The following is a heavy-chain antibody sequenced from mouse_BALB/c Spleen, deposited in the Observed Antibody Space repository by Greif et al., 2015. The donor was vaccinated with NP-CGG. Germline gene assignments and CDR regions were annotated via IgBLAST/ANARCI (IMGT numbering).Heavy chain of an antibody. CDR3: ARRTGTEAMDY. D-gene: IGHD4-1*01. Sequence: VQLQESGPELVKPGASVKISCKASGYPFTDYYIDWVKQKPGQGLEWIGWLYPGSSNTKYNEKFTGKATLTVDPSSSTAYMQLSSLTSEDTAVYSCARRTGTEAMDYWGQGTSVTVSS. CDR1: GYPFTDYY. J-gene: IGHJ4*01. CDR2: LYPGSSNT. V-gene: IGHV1-84*02.